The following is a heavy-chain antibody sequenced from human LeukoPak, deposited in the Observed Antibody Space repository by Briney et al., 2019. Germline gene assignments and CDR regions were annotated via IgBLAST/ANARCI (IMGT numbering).Heavy chain of an antibody. CDR3: ARAAYDSNGFTANHDY. J-gene: IGHJ4*02. V-gene: IGHV3-53*01. CDR1: GFTLSSYS. Sequence: GGSLRLSCAASGFTLSSYSMNWVRQAPGKGLEWVSVLYSDGTTYYADSVKGRFTISRDNSKNTLYLQMNNLRAEDTAVYYCARAAYDSNGFTANHDYWGQGTLVTVSS. D-gene: IGHD3-22*01. CDR2: LYSDGTT.